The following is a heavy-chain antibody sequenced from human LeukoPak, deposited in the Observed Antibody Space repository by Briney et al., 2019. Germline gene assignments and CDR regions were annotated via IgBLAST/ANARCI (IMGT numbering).Heavy chain of an antibody. CDR2: INPNSGGT. CDR1: GYTFTGYY. V-gene: IGHV1-2*02. J-gene: IGHJ3*02. D-gene: IGHD1-26*01. Sequence: ASVKVSCKASGYTFTGYYMHWARQAPGQGLEWMGWINPNSGGTNYAQKFQGRVTMTRDTSISTAYMELSRLRSDDTAVYYCARAEWELSDAFDIWGQGTMVTVSS. CDR3: ARAEWELSDAFDI.